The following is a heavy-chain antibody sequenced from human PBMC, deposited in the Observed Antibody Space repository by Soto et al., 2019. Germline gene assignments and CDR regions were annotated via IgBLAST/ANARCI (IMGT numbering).Heavy chain of an antibody. Sequence: GGSLRLSCAASGLTFSSYAMHWVRQAPGKGLEWVAVISYDGSNKYYADSVKGRFTISRDNSKNTLYLQMNSLRAEDTAVYYCARDVWFGGSFAFDIWGQGTMVTVSS. V-gene: IGHV3-30-3*01. D-gene: IGHD3-10*01. CDR1: GLTFSSYA. CDR3: ARDVWFGGSFAFDI. J-gene: IGHJ3*02. CDR2: ISYDGSNK.